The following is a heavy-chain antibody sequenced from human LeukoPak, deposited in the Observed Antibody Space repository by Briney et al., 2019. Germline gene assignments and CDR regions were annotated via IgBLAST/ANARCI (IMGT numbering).Heavy chain of an antibody. CDR1: GGSISSYY. Sequence: KPSETLSLTCTASGGSISSYYWSWIRQPPGKELEWIANIYHTGSTNYNPYLSSRVTISIDTAKNQFSLKLTSVTAADTAVYYCARRGRNSSGWQDYLWGQGTLVTVSS. V-gene: IGHV4-59*01. CDR2: IYHTGST. D-gene: IGHD6-25*01. CDR3: ARRGRNSSGWQDYL. J-gene: IGHJ4*02.